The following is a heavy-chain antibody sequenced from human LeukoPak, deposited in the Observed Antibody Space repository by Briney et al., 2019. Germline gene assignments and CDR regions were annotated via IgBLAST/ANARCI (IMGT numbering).Heavy chain of an antibody. Sequence: GGSLRLSCAASGFTFSTYGMHWVRQAPGKGLEWVAFVRYDGNNKYYADSVKGRFTISRDNSKNTLYLQMNSLRGEDTAVYYCAKRMGPSIAASDLDYWGQGTLVTVSS. CDR1: GFTFSTYG. D-gene: IGHD6-13*01. V-gene: IGHV3-30*02. CDR2: VRYDGNNK. CDR3: AKRMGPSIAASDLDY. J-gene: IGHJ4*02.